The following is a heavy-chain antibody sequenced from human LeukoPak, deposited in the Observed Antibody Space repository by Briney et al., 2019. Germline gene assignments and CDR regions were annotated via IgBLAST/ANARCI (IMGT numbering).Heavy chain of an antibody. Sequence: GGSLRLSCAASGFTFSNYAMTWVRQAPGRGLEWVSGISGRVDNTYYADSVKGRFTISRDNSKNTLYLQMNSLRAEDTAVYYCAKDINWAPPRYFDYWGQGTLVTVPS. V-gene: IGHV3-23*01. CDR2: ISGRVDNT. D-gene: IGHD1-14*01. CDR3: AKDINWAPPRYFDY. J-gene: IGHJ4*02. CDR1: GFTFSNYA.